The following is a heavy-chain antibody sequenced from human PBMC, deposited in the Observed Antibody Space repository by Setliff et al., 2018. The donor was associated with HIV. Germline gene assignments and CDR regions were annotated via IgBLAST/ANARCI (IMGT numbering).Heavy chain of an antibody. Sequence: GGSLRLSCAASGFTFSSYEMNWVRQTPGKGLEWVSYISSSGSTMYYVDSVKGRFTISRDNNKNSLYLQMDSLRAEDTTVYYCARKLQPGYGMDVWGQGTTVTVSS. CDR1: GFTFSSYE. D-gene: IGHD5-18*01. CDR3: ARKLQPGYGMDV. CDR2: ISSSGSTM. J-gene: IGHJ6*02. V-gene: IGHV3-48*03.